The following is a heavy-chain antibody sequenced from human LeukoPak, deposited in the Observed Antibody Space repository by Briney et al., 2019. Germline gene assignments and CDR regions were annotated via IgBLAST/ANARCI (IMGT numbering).Heavy chain of an antibody. Sequence: GGSLRLSCAASGSTFSSNGMYWVRQAPGKGLEWVAFIPYDGRNTYYADSVKGRFTISRDTSKNTLYLQMINLRAEDTAVYYCAKESCASYYFDYWGQGTLVTVSS. J-gene: IGHJ4*02. CDR3: AKESCASYYFDY. V-gene: IGHV3-30*02. CDR2: IPYDGRNT. D-gene: IGHD3-10*01. CDR1: GSTFSSNG.